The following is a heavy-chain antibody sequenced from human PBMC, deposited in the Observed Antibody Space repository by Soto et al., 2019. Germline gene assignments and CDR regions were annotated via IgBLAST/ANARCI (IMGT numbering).Heavy chain of an antibody. V-gene: IGHV3-9*01. CDR2: ISWNSGSI. Sequence: GGSLRLSCAASGFTFDDYAMHWVRQAPGKGLEWVSGISWNSGSIGYADSVKGRFTISRDNAKNSLYLQMNSLRAEDTALYYCAKGVCSGGSCYSYYYYYMDVWGKGTTVTVSS. J-gene: IGHJ6*03. CDR1: GFTFDDYA. CDR3: AKGVCSGGSCYSYYYYYMDV. D-gene: IGHD2-15*01.